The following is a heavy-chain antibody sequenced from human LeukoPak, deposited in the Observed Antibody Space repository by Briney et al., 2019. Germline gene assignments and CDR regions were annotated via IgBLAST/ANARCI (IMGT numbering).Heavy chain of an antibody. J-gene: IGHJ6*04. Sequence: SETLSLTCTVSGGSISSGSYYWSWIRQPAGKGLEWIGRIYTSGSTNYNPSLKSRVTISVDTSKNQFSLKLSSVTAADTAVYYCARARGYYDFWGKGTTVTVSS. CDR3: ARARGYYDF. CDR2: IYTSGST. CDR1: GGSISSGSYY. D-gene: IGHD3-3*01. V-gene: IGHV4-61*02.